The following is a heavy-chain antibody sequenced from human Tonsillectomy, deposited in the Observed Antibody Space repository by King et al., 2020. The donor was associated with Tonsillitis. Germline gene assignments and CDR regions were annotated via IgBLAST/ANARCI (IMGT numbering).Heavy chain of an antibody. V-gene: IGHV1-24*01. CDR3: ATEVHTGGYFDY. Sequence: VQLVESGAEVTKPGASVKVSCKVSGYTLTELSMHWVRQAPGKGLEWMGNFDPEDGETIYAQKFQGRVTMTEDTSTDTAYMELSSLRSEDTAVYYCATEVHTGGYFDYWGQGTLVTVSS. CDR1: GYTLTELS. CDR2: FDPEDGET. J-gene: IGHJ4*02. D-gene: IGHD2-8*02.